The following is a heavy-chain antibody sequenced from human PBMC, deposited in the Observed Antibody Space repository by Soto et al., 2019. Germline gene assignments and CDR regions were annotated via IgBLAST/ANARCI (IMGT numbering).Heavy chain of an antibody. D-gene: IGHD3-10*01. CDR2: ITAYKGDA. V-gene: IGHV1-18*01. Sequence: QVQLVQSGGEVKKPGASVKVSCKASGYTFTNYGITWVRQAPGQGLEWVGWITAYKGDANYAQNLQGRVTMTTDTSTSTAYMELRSLRSDDTAVYYCVRDARHGSGNVYWGQGTLVTVSS. CDR3: VRDARHGSGNVY. J-gene: IGHJ4*02. CDR1: GYTFTNYG.